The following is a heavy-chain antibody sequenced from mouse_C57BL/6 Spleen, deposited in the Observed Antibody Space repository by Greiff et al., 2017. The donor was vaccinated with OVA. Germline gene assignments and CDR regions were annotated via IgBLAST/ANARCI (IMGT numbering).Heavy chain of an antibody. CDR3: AWTSAVAYYFDY. CDR1: GFTFSDYG. Sequence: EVQLVESGGGLVKPGGSLKLSCAASGFTFSDYGMHWVRQAPEKGLEWVAYISSGSSTIYYADTVKGRFTISRDNAKNTLFLQMPSLRSEDTAVYYGAWTSAVAYYFDYWGQGTTLTVSS. V-gene: IGHV5-17*01. CDR2: ISSGSSTI. D-gene: IGHD1-1*01. J-gene: IGHJ2*01.